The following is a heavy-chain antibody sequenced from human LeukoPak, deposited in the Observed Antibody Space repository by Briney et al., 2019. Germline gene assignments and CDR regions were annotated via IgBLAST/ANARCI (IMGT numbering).Heavy chain of an antibody. D-gene: IGHD6-13*01. J-gene: IGHJ4*02. V-gene: IGHV3-30*04. CDR1: GFTFSSYA. Sequence: GSLRLSCAASGFTFSSYAMHWVRQAPGKGLEWVAVISYDGSNKYYADSVKGRFTISRDNSKNTLYLQMNSLRAEDTAVYYCAGDAHSLAAAGYPYYYFDYWGQGTLVTVSS. CDR2: ISYDGSNK. CDR3: AGDAHSLAAAGYPYYYFDY.